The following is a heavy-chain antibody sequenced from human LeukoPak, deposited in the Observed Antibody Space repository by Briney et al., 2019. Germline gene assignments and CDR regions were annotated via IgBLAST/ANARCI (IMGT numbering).Heavy chain of an antibody. V-gene: IGHV4-34*01. CDR3: ARGPIAAAGRGYYFDY. CDR2: INHSGST. Sequence: SETLSLTCAVYGGSFSGYYWSWIRQPPGKGLEWIGEINHSGSTNYNPSLKSRVTISVDTSKNQFSLKLSSVTAADTAVYYCARGPIAAAGRGYYFDYWGQGTLVTVSS. D-gene: IGHD6-13*01. CDR1: GGSFSGYY. J-gene: IGHJ4*02.